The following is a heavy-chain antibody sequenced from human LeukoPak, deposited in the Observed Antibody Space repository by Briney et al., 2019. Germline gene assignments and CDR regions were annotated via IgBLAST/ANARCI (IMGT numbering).Heavy chain of an antibody. CDR3: ARSPNVNFDC. D-gene: IGHD2-8*01. CDR1: GFTFSSYA. CDR2: ISYDESNK. J-gene: IGHJ4*02. Sequence: GSLRLSCAASGFTFSSYAMHWVRQAPGKGLEWVAVISYDESNKYYADSVKGRFTISRDSSKSTLFLQMNSLRPEDTAVYYCARSPNVNFDCWGQGTLVTVSS. V-gene: IGHV3-30*04.